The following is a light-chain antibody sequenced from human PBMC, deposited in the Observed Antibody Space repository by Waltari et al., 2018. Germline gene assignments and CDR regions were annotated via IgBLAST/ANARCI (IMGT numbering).Light chain of an antibody. CDR1: SSNIGAGYD. CDR3: QSYDSSLSGSRV. J-gene: IGLJ3*02. V-gene: IGLV1-40*01. Sequence: QSVLTQPPSVSGAPGQRVTISCTGSSSNIGAGYDVHWYQQLPGTAPKLLIHGNTNRPSGVPARFSASKSGTSASLAITGLQAEDEADYYCQSYDSSLSGSRVFGGGTKLTVL. CDR2: GNT.